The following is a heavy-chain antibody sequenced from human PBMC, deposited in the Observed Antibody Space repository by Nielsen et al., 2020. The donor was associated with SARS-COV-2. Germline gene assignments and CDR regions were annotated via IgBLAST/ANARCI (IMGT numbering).Heavy chain of an antibody. Sequence: SETLSLTCAVYGGSFSGYYWGWIRQPPGKGLEWIGSIYHSGSTYYNPSLKSRVTISVDTSKNQFSLKLSSVTAADTAVYYCARDDYYDSSGHYGMDVWGQGTTVTVTS. CDR2: IYHSGST. CDR3: ARDDYYDSSGHYGMDV. J-gene: IGHJ6*02. CDR1: GGSFSGYY. V-gene: IGHV4-38-2*02. D-gene: IGHD3-22*01.